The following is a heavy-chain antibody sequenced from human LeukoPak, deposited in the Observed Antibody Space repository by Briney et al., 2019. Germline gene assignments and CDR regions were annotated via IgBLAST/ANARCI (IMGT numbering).Heavy chain of an antibody. CDR3: AIYYDSSGSIDH. CDR1: GFTVSSNY. V-gene: IGHV3-11*01. Sequence: GGSLRLSCAASGFTVSSNYMSWVRQTPGKGLEWLSYISDSGSTINYADSVKGRLTISRDNAKKSLFLQMNSLRAEDTAVYYCAIYYDSSGSIDHWGQGTLVTVSS. CDR2: ISDSGSTI. D-gene: IGHD3-22*01. J-gene: IGHJ4*02.